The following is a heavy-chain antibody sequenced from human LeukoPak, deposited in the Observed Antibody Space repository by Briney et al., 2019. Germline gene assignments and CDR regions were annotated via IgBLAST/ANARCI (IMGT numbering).Heavy chain of an antibody. D-gene: IGHD5-12*01. V-gene: IGHV3-30-3*01. CDR1: GFTFSSYW. CDR2: ISYDGSNK. CDR3: ATKRGYSGYAITRYFDL. Sequence: TGGSLRLSCAASGFTFSSYWMHWVRQAPGKGLEWVAVISYDGSNKYYADSVKGRFTISRDNSKNTLYLQMNSLRAEDTAVYYCATKRGYSGYAITRYFDLWGRGTLVTVSS. J-gene: IGHJ2*01.